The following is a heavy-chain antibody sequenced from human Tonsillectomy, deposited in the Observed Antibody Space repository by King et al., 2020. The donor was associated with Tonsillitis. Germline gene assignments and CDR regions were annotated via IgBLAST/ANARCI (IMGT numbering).Heavy chain of an antibody. CDR1: GFTFSSYG. D-gene: IGHD3-16*01. J-gene: IGHJ2*01. Sequence: VQLVESGGGVVQPGRSLRLSCAASGFTFSSYGMHWVRQAPGKGLEWVAVISYDGRNKYYADSVKGRFTISRDNSKNTLYLQMNSLRAEDTAVYYCAKIRGDLRRYFDLWGRGTLVTVSS. V-gene: IGHV3-30*18. CDR3: AKIRGDLRRYFDL. CDR2: ISYDGRNK.